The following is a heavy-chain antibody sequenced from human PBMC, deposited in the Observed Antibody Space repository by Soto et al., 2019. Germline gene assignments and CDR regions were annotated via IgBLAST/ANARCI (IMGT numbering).Heavy chain of an antibody. CDR2: ISYDGSNK. D-gene: IGHD4-17*01. CDR3: AKDRSTVVTSYYYYGMDV. CDR1: GFTFSNYG. J-gene: IGHJ6*02. V-gene: IGHV3-30*18. Sequence: QVQLVESGGGVVQPGRSLRLSCAASGFTFSNYGMHWVRQAPGRGLEWVAVISYDGSNKYYADSVKGRFTISRDNSKNTLYLQMTSLRAEDTAVYYCAKDRSTVVTSYYYYGMDVWGQGTTVTVSS.